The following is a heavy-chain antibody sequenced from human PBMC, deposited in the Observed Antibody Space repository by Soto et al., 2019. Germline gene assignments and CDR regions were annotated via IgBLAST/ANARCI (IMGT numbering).Heavy chain of an antibody. Sequence: SETLSLTCTVSGGSISSGGYYWSWIRQHPGKGPEWIGYIYYSGSTYYNPSLKSRVTISVDTSKNQFSLKLSSVTAADTAVYYCVRGPDGSSLSFDYWGQGTLVTVSS. V-gene: IGHV4-31*03. J-gene: IGHJ4*02. CDR2: IYYSGST. CDR3: VRGPDGSSLSFDY. D-gene: IGHD6-6*01. CDR1: GGSISSGGYY.